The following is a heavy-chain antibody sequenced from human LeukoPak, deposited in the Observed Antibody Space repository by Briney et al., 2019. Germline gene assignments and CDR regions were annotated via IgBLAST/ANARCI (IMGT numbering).Heavy chain of an antibody. CDR3: TGNYYGSGSYADFDY. CDR2: IRSTANGYAT. CDR1: GFTFSGSA. Sequence: GGSLRFSCAASGFTFSGSALHWVRQASGKGLEWVGRIRSTANGYATAYAASVKGRFTISRDDSKNTAYLQMDSLKTEDTAVYYCTGNYYGSGSYADFDYWGQGTLVTVSS. V-gene: IGHV3-73*01. J-gene: IGHJ4*02. D-gene: IGHD3-10*01.